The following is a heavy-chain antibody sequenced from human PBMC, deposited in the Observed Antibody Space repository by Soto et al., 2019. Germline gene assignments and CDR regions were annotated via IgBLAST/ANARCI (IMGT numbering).Heavy chain of an antibody. J-gene: IGHJ4*02. Sequence: SETLSLTCTVSGGSISSYYWSWIRQTPGKGLEWIGYIYYSGSTNYNPSLKNRVTISVDTSKNQFSLKLSSVTAADTAVYYCARDSGTVTTNCDYWGQGTLVTVSS. CDR1: GGSISSYY. D-gene: IGHD4-17*01. CDR2: IYYSGST. V-gene: IGHV4-59*01. CDR3: ARDSGTVTTNCDY.